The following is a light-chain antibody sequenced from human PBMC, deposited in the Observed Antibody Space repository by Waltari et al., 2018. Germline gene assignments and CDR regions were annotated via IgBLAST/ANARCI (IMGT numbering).Light chain of an antibody. CDR3: QAWDATTGML. CDR2: QDL. V-gene: IGLV3-1*01. Sequence: SYELTQPPSVSVSPGQTVSITCSGTSSGDTFACWYQQKAGQSHILVIYQDLKRPAGIPERFSGSRSGNTATLTIRGTHVMDEADYYCQAWDATTGMLFGGGTQVTVL. J-gene: IGLJ2*01. CDR1: SSGDTF.